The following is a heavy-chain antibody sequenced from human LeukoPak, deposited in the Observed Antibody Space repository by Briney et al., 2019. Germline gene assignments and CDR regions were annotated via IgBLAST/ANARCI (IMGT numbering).Heavy chain of an antibody. Sequence: GGSLRLSCEASGFTFSDYYMTWIRQAPGKGLEWVSFISSSGDNTIHADSVKGRFTISRDNAKNSLYLQMNSLRDEDTAVYYCARDGIGSGYYNYWGQGTLATVSS. CDR1: GFTFSDYY. CDR2: ISSSGDNT. V-gene: IGHV3-11*05. D-gene: IGHD3-22*01. J-gene: IGHJ4*02. CDR3: ARDGIGSGYYNY.